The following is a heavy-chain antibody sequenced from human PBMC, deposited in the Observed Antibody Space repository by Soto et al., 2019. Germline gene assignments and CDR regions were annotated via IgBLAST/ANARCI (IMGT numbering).Heavy chain of an antibody. CDR2: ISYDGSNK. D-gene: IGHD5-18*01. J-gene: IGHJ4*02. Sequence: GGSLRLSCAASGFTFSSYAMHWFRQAPCKWLEWVAVISYDGSNKYYADSVKGRFTISRDNSKNTLYLQMNSLRAEDTAVYYCARDPKLTGKRGYSYGFDYWGQGTLVTVSS. V-gene: IGHV3-30-3*01. CDR3: ARDPKLTGKRGYSYGFDY. CDR1: GFTFSSYA.